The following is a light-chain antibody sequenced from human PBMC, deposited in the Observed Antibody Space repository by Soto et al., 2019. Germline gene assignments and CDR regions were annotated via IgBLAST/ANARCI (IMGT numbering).Light chain of an antibody. V-gene: IGKV3-15*01. CDR1: QSVGTS. Sequence: EIVMTQSPATLSVSPGDGAALSCRASQSVGTSLAWYQQEPGQAPRLLIFGASIRATGIPARFSDSGSETEFTLTISSLQSEDFAVYYCQQYNDWPLTFGRGTKVKI. J-gene: IGKJ4*01. CDR2: GAS. CDR3: QQYNDWPLT.